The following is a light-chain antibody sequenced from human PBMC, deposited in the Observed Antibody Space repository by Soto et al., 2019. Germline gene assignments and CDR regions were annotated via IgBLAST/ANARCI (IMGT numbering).Light chain of an antibody. CDR3: CSYAGSYTFV. V-gene: IGLV2-11*01. Sequence: QSVLTQPRSVPGSPGQSVTISCTGTSSDVGGYNYVSWYQQHPGKAPKLMIYDVSKRPSGVPDRFSGSKSGNTASLTISGLQAEDEADYYCCSYAGSYTFVFGTG. J-gene: IGLJ1*01. CDR2: DVS. CDR1: SSDVGGYNY.